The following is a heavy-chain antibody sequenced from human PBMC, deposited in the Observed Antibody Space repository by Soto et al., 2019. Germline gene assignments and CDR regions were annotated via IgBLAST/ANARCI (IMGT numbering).Heavy chain of an antibody. J-gene: IGHJ4*02. CDR1: GGSISVYY. Sequence: SETLSLTCTVSGGSISVYYWGWIRQPPGKGLEWIGYIYYSGSTNYNPSLKSRVTISVDTSKNQLSLKLSSVTAADTAVYYCARRYGYYFDYWGQGTLVTVSS. V-gene: IGHV4-59*08. CDR3: ARRYGYYFDY. CDR2: IYYSGST. D-gene: IGHD4-17*01.